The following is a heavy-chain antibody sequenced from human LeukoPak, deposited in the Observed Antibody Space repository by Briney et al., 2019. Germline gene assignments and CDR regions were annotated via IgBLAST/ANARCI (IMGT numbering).Heavy chain of an antibody. J-gene: IGHJ5*02. CDR3: AREWYYDFWSGYPGALQFDP. CDR2: ISSSSSTI. CDR1: GFTFSSYS. D-gene: IGHD3-3*01. V-gene: IGHV3-48*01. Sequence: GGSLRLSCAASGFTFSSYSMNWVRQAPGKGLGWVSYISSSSSTIYYADSVKGRFTISRDNAKNSLYPQMNSLRAEDTAVYYCAREWYYDFWSGYPGALQFDPWGQGTLVTVSS.